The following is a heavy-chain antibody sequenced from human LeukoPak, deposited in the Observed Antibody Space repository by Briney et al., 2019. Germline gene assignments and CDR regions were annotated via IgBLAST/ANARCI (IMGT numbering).Heavy chain of an antibody. V-gene: IGHV3-7*04. CDR1: GFIFRSHW. CDR2: IKEDGSEK. J-gene: IGHJ2*01. D-gene: IGHD2-2*02. Sequence: GGSLRLSCVASGFIFRSHWMKWVRQAPGKGLEWVADIKEDGSEKYYEDSVKGRFIISRDNAENSLSLQMSSLRVEDTAVYYCVRAAPDTRYRHFDFWGRGTLVSVSS. CDR3: VRAAPDTRYRHFDF.